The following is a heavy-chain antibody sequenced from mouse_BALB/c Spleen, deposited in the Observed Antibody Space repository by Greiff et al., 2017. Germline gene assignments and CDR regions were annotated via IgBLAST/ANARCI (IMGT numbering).Heavy chain of an antibody. J-gene: IGHJ2*01. V-gene: IGHV2-6-5*01. CDR2: IWGGGST. CDR3: AKHDYYGSSGYFDY. Sequence: VMLVESGPGLVAPSQSLSITCTVSGFSLTDYGVSWIRQPPGKGLEWLGVIWGGGSTYYNSALKSRLSISKDNSKSQVFLKMNSLQTDDTAMYYCAKHDYYGSSGYFDYWGQGTTLTVSS. CDR1: GFSLTDYG. D-gene: IGHD1-1*01.